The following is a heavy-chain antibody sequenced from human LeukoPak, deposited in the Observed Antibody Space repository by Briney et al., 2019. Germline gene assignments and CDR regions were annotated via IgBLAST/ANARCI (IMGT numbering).Heavy chain of an antibody. CDR1: GGSFSGYY. CDR3: ARGRVFGVVRNFDY. Sequence: SETLSLTCAVYGGSFSGYYWSWIRQPPGKGLEWIEEINHSGSTNYNPSLKSRVTISVDTSKNQFSLKLSSVTAADTAVYYCARGRVFGVVRNFDYWGQGTLVTVSS. CDR2: INHSGST. V-gene: IGHV4-34*01. J-gene: IGHJ4*02. D-gene: IGHD3-3*01.